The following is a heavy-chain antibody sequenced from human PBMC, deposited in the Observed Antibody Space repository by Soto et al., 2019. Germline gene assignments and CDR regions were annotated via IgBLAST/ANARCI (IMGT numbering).Heavy chain of an antibody. V-gene: IGHV1-2*04. J-gene: IGHJ6*02. D-gene: IGHD3-22*01. CDR1: GYTFTGYY. CDR3: ARVKIIVVVTDYGMAV. Sequence: QVQLVQSGAEVKKPGASVKVSCKASGYTFTGYYMHWVRQAPGQGLEWMGWINPNSGGTNYAQKFQGWVTMTRDTPISTAYMGLSRLRSDDTEVYYCARVKIIVVVTDYGMAVWGQGTTVTVSS. CDR2: INPNSGGT.